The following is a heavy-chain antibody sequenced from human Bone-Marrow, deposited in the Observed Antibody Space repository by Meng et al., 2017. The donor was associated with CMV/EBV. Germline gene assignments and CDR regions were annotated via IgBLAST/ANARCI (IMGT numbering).Heavy chain of an antibody. J-gene: IGHJ6*02. V-gene: IGHV1-8*02. CDR1: GYTFTSYY. CDR2: MNPNSGNT. CDR3: ASKTNYDFWSGYYNAYYGMDV. Sequence: ASVKVSCKASGYTFTSYYMHWVRQAPGQGLEWMGWMNPNSGNTGYAQKFQGRVTMTRNTSISTAYMELSSLRSEDTAVYYCASKTNYDFWSGYYNAYYGMDVWGQGTTVTVSS. D-gene: IGHD3-3*01.